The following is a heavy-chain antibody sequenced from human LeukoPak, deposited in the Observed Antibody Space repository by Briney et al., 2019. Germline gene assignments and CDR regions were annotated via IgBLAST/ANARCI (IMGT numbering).Heavy chain of an antibody. CDR2: ISAATGTT. V-gene: IGHV3-23*01. J-gene: IGHJ4*02. Sequence: PGGSLRLSCAASGFPFNKYAMSWVRQAPGKGLEWVSSISAATGTTYYAGSVRGRFSISRDNSQNTLYLQMNSLRAEDTAVYYCVKRAEDSSGYYLYYFDYWGQETLVTVSS. CDR3: VKRAEDSSGYYLYYFDY. D-gene: IGHD3-22*01. CDR1: GFPFNKYA.